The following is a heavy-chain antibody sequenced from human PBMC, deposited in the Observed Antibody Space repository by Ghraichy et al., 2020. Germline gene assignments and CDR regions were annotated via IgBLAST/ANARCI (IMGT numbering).Heavy chain of an antibody. CDR2: INAGNGNT. V-gene: IGHV1-3*01. Sequence: ASVKVSCKASGYTFTSYAMHWVRQAPGQRLEWMGWINAGNGNTKYSQKFQGRVTITRDTSASTAYMELSSLRSEDTAVYYCATITMIVGAFDYWGQGTLVTVSS. D-gene: IGHD3-22*01. CDR1: GYTFTSYA. J-gene: IGHJ4*02. CDR3: ATITMIVGAFDY.